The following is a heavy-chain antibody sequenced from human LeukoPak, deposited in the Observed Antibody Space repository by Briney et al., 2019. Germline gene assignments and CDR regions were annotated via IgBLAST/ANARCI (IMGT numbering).Heavy chain of an antibody. D-gene: IGHD3-3*01. CDR1: GFTFSSYS. V-gene: IGHV3-21*01. CDR3: ARGTYDFVQIDY. Sequence: GGSLRLSCAASGFTFSSYSMNWVRQAPGKGLEWVSSTSTSSMYIYYADSVKGRFTISRDNAKNSLFLQMNSLRAEDTAAYYCARGTYDFVQIDYWGQGTLVTVSS. CDR2: TSTSSMYI. J-gene: IGHJ4*02.